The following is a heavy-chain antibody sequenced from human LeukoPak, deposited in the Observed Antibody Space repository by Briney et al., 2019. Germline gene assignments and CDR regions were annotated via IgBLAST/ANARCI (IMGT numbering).Heavy chain of an antibody. Sequence: PSQTLSLTCTVSGGSISSGGYYWSWIRQHPGKGLEWIGYIYYSGSTYYNPSLKSRVTISVDTSKNQFSLKLSSVTAADTAVYYCARSGGTAIGNYERATFDYWGQGTLVTVSS. J-gene: IGHJ4*02. D-gene: IGHD1-7*01. CDR2: IYYSGST. V-gene: IGHV4-31*03. CDR3: ARSGGTAIGNYERATFDY. CDR1: GGSISSGGYY.